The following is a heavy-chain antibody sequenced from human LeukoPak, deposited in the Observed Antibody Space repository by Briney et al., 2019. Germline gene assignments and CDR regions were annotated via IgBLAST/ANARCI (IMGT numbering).Heavy chain of an antibody. D-gene: IGHD2-8*02. V-gene: IGHV4-34*01. Sequence: SETLSLTCAVYGGSFSGYYWSWIRQPPGKGLEWIGEINHSGSTNYNPSLKSRVTISVDTSKNQFSLKLSSVTAADTAVYYCARTSWWGVNWFDPWGQGTLVTVSS. J-gene: IGHJ5*02. CDR2: INHSGST. CDR3: ARTSWWGVNWFDP. CDR1: GGSFSGYY.